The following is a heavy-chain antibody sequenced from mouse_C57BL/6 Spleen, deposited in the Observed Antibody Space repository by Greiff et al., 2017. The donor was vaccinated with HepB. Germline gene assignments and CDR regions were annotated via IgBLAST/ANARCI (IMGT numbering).Heavy chain of an antibody. CDR2: ISSGSSTI. D-gene: IGHD2-3*01. CDR3: ARKAGIDGYYDY. J-gene: IGHJ2*01. CDR1: GFTFSDYG. Sequence: EVKVVESGGGLVKPGGSLKLSCAASGFTFSDYGMHWVRQAPEKGLEWVAYISSGSSTIYYADTVKGRFTISRDNAKNTLFLQMTSLRSEDTAMYYCARKAGIDGYYDYWGQGTTLTVSS. V-gene: IGHV5-17*01.